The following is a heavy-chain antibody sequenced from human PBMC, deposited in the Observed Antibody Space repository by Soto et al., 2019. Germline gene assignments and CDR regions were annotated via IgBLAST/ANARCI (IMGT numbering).Heavy chain of an antibody. Sequence: RLVESGGGLVQPGGSLRLSCAAPGFNLSNFWMNWVRQAPGKGLEWVAHINRDGSVMNYVDSVRGRFTISRDNAGNSLFLQTNSLRRDDEGVYYCARTKVGGVNYGMDVWGHGTTVSVSS. V-gene: IGHV3-7*01. CDR1: GFNLSNFW. CDR3: ARTKVGGVNYGMDV. J-gene: IGHJ6*02. D-gene: IGHD3-16*01. CDR2: INRDGSVM.